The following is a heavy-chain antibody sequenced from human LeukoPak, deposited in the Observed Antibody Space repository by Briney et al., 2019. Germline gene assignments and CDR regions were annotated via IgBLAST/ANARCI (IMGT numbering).Heavy chain of an antibody. Sequence: SETLSLTCTVSGASITTYYWAWIRQVPGKGLEWIGEINYSGSTIYNPSLYNRVLMSVHTSQNQVSLNLTSVTATDTAIYYCARALRDYDVLTGVAQGWFDPWGQGVLVTVSS. CDR2: INYSGST. V-gene: IGHV4-59*08. J-gene: IGHJ5*02. D-gene: IGHD3-9*01. CDR3: ARALRDYDVLTGVAQGWFDP. CDR1: GASITTYY.